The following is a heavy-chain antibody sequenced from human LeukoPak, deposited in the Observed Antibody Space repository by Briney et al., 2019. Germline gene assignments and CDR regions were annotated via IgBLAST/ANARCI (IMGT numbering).Heavy chain of an antibody. CDR2: IYYSGST. V-gene: IGHV4-39*01. CDR1: GGSISSSSYY. Sequence: SETLSLTCTVSGGSISSSSYYWGWIRQPPGKGLEWTGSIYYSGSTYYNPSLKSRVTISVDTSKNQFSLKLSSVTAADTAVYYCASLFSPWGHFDYWGQGTLVTVSS. CDR3: ASLFSPWGHFDY. D-gene: IGHD7-27*01. J-gene: IGHJ4*02.